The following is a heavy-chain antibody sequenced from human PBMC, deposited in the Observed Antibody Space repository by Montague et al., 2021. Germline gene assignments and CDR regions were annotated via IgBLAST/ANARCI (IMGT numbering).Heavy chain of an antibody. J-gene: IGHJ5*02. V-gene: IGHV6-1*01. D-gene: IGHD5-24*01. CDR3: ARGWQKRFDP. CDR1: GDSVSSNDAT. Sequence: CAISGDSVSSNDATWNWIRQSPSRGLEWLGRTYYRSKWCNECAISVKSRITVNPDTSKNQFSLLLNSVTPEDTAGYYCARGWQKRFDPWGQGTLVTVSS. CDR2: TYYRSKWCN.